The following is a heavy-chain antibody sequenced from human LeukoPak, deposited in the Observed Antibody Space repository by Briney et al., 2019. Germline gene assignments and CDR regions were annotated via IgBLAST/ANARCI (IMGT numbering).Heavy chain of an antibody. CDR1: GGSFSGYY. J-gene: IGHJ4*02. CDR2: INHSGST. D-gene: IGHD3-10*01. V-gene: IGHV4-34*01. Sequence: SETLSLTCAVYGGSFSGYYWSWIRQPPGKGLEWIGEINHSGSTNYNPSLKSRVTISVDTSKNQFSLKLSSVTAADTAVYYCARLPITMARGVIMRSSYDYWGQGTLVTVSS. CDR3: ARLPITMARGVIMRSSYDY.